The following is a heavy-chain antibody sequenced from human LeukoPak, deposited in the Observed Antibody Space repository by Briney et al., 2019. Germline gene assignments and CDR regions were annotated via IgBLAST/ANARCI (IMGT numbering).Heavy chain of an antibody. V-gene: IGHV1-2*02. CDR3: ARSPIAAAATRAFDI. Sequence: GASVKVSCKASGYTFTGYYMHWVRQAPGQGLEWMGWINPNSGGTNYAQKFQGRVTMTRDTSISTAYMELSRLRSDDTAVYYCARSPIAAAATRAFDIWGQGTMVTVSS. J-gene: IGHJ3*02. CDR1: GYTFTGYY. D-gene: IGHD6-13*01. CDR2: INPNSGGT.